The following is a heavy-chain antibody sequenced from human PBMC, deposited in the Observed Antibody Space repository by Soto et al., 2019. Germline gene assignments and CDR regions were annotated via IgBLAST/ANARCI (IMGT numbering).Heavy chain of an antibody. CDR2: IIPISRTA. Sequence: QVQLVQSGAEVKKPGSSVKVSCQSSGGTLTDSAVSWVRQAPGQGLEWMGGIIPISRTASYSQKFQGRISITAHESRGTTYMELSSLTAEDTAVYYCATGGDLAAPGLTDYFVMDVWGQGTTVTVSS. J-gene: IGHJ6*02. V-gene: IGHV1-69*01. CDR3: ATGGDLAAPGLTDYFVMDV. CDR1: GGTLTDSA. D-gene: IGHD6-13*01.